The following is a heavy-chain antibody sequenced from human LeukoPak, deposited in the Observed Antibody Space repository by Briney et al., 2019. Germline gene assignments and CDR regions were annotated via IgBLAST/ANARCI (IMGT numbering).Heavy chain of an antibody. V-gene: IGHV3-30*04. CDR2: MSFDGSDQ. D-gene: IGHD3-10*01. Sequence: GGSLSLTCQVSGLTFRTYTMNWIRQAPGKGLEWVASMSFDGSDQFYADSVRGRFTISRDNSKNTLFLQMSGLRSDDTAVYYCARSLMRPYFDYWGQGTLVSVSS. CDR3: ARSLMRPYFDY. J-gene: IGHJ4*02. CDR1: GLTFRTYT.